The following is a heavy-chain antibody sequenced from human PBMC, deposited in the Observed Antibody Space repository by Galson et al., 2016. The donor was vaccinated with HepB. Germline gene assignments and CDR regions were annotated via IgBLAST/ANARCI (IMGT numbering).Heavy chain of an antibody. V-gene: IGHV5-51*01. D-gene: IGHD6-19*01. CDR2: IFPGDSDT. CDR3: ARQRYSSAWLDF. Sequence: QSGAEVKKPGESLKISCKVYGYNFRSYWIAWVRQMPGKGLEWMGIIFPGDSDTRYSPSFQGHVTISVDKSISTAYLQWTSLKASDTAIYYHARQRYSSAWLDFWGQGTLVTVSS. CDR1: GYNFRSYW. J-gene: IGHJ4*02.